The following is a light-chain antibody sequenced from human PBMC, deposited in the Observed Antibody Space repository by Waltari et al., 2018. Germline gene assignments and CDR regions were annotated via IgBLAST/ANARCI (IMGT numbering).Light chain of an antibody. CDR2: WAS. CDR3: QQYYSTPT. J-gene: IGKJ1*01. V-gene: IGKV4-1*01. CDR1: QIVLYSSYNMIY. Sequence: DIVMTQSPDSLAVSLGEMATINCKSRQIVLYSSYNMIYLAWYQHRPGRPPNRLISWASTRESGVPDRFSGGGSGTDFTLHFSSLQAEDVAVYYCQQYYSTPTFGQGTKVEIK.